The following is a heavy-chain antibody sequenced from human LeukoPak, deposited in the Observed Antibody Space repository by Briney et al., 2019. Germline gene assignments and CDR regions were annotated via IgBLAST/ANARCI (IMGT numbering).Heavy chain of an antibody. Sequence: PGGSLRLSCAASGFTFSSYGMHWVRQAPGKGLEWVAFIRDDGSNKYYADAVKGRFTISRDNSKNTLYLQMNSLRSEDTAVYYCAKDRAPRSPLTTLDYWGQGTLVTVSS. CDR2: IRDDGSNK. V-gene: IGHV3-30*02. CDR3: AKDRAPRSPLTTLDY. CDR1: GFTFSSYG. J-gene: IGHJ4*02. D-gene: IGHD1/OR15-1a*01.